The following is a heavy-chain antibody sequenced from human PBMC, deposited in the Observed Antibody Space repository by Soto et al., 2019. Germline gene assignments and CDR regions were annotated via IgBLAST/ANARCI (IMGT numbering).Heavy chain of an antibody. CDR1: GGSISSYY. D-gene: IGHD2-8*02. Sequence: SETLSLTCTVSGGSISSYYWSWIRQPPGKGLEWIGYIYYSGITDYNPSPKSRVTVSVDTSKSQFSLKLSSVTAADTAVYYCARGGGVYYFDYWGQGTLVTVSS. V-gene: IGHV4-59*01. CDR2: IYYSGIT. CDR3: ARGGGVYYFDY. J-gene: IGHJ4*02.